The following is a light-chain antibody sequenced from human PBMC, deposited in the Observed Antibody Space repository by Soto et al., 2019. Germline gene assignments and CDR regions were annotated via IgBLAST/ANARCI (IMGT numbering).Light chain of an antibody. CDR2: VGTGGIVG. J-gene: IGLJ1*01. Sequence: QLVLTQPPSASASLGASVTLTCTLSSGYSNYKVDWYQQRPGKGPRFVMRVGTGGIVGSKGDGIPDRFSVLGSGLNRFLTIKNIQEEDESDYLCGADHGSGSDFVYIFATGTKLTVL. V-gene: IGLV9-49*01. CDR3: GADHGSGSDFVYI. CDR1: SGYSNYK.